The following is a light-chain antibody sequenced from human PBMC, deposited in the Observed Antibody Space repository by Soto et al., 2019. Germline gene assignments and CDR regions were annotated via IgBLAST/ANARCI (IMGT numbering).Light chain of an antibody. CDR1: QSVSTN. J-gene: IGKJ5*01. V-gene: IGKV3-15*01. CDR2: GAS. CDR3: QQRSNWPIT. Sequence: EIVMTQSPATLSVSPGERATLSCRARQSVSTNLAWYQQKPGQAPRLLIYGASTRATGIPTRFSGSGSGTEFTLTISSLEPEDFAVYYCQQRSNWPITFGQGTRLEIK.